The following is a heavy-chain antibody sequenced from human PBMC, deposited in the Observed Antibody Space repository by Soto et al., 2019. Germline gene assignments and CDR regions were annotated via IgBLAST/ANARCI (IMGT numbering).Heavy chain of an antibody. V-gene: IGHV4-59*01. CDR2: IYYSGST. J-gene: IGHJ5*02. CDR1: GGSISSYY. D-gene: IGHD3-3*01. CDR3: ARRTFGQYNWFDP. Sequence: SETLSLTCTVSGGSISSYYWTWIRQPPGKGLEWIGYIYYSGSTNYIPSLKSRVTISVDTSKNQFSLRLSSVTAADTAVYYCARRTFGQYNWFDPWGQGTLVTVSS.